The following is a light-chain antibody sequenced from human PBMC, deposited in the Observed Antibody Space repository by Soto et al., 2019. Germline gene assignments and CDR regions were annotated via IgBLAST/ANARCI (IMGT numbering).Light chain of an antibody. V-gene: IGKV1-9*01. Sequence: DIQMTQSPSPLTASVGDRNTITCRASQGISNYLSSYQQKPGKAPKPLIYASSTLQTGVPSRFSGGGSGTDFTLTNTSLQSEDFATYYCQQLNVYPSTFGGGTKVDIK. CDR2: ASS. J-gene: IGKJ4*01. CDR3: QQLNVYPST. CDR1: QGISNY.